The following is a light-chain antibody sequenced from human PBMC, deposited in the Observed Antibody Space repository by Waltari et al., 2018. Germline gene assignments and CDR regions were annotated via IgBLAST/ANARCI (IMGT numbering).Light chain of an antibody. CDR1: SAPSDNI. J-gene: IGLJ3*02. V-gene: IGLV4-69*01. CDR2: VNSDGSH. CDR3: QTGGHGTWV. Sequence: QLVLTQSPSASASLGASVKLTCTLSSAPSDNIIAWLPKQPEKGPRYLMKVNSDGSHTKGDEIPDRFSGSSSGAERYLTISSLQSEDEADYYCQTGGHGTWVFGGGTKLTVL.